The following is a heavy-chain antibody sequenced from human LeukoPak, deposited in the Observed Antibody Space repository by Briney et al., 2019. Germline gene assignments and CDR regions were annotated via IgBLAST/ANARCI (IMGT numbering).Heavy chain of an antibody. Sequence: ASVTVSCKAFGYTFTSHNVHWVRQAPGQGLEWMGWINVGYGNTEYSQKFQGRVTITRDTSASTVYMDLSSLRTEDTAVYYCARDEDYWGQGTLVTVSS. CDR3: ARDEDY. V-gene: IGHV1-3*01. CDR2: INVGYGNT. CDR1: GYTFTSHN. J-gene: IGHJ4*02.